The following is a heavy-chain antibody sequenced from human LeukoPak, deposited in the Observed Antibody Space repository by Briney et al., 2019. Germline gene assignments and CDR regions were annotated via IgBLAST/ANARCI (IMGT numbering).Heavy chain of an antibody. D-gene: IGHD5-18*01. Sequence: GASVKVSCKASGYTFTGYYLHWVRQAPGRGLEWMGWINPNSGGTSYAQKFQDRVTMTRDTSTSTAYMELSRLRSDDTAVYYCTRDPGDTAMAKYYFDYWGQGTLVTVSS. J-gene: IGHJ4*02. CDR2: INPNSGGT. V-gene: IGHV1-2*02. CDR1: GYTFTGYY. CDR3: TRDPGDTAMAKYYFDY.